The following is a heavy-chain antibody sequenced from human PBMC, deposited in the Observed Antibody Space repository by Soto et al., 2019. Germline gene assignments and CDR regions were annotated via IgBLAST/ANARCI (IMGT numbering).Heavy chain of an antibody. J-gene: IGHJ4*02. CDR2: INPSGGSA. CDR3: ARGTSGGSCHY. Sequence: QVQLVQSGAEVKKPGASVKVSCKASGYTFTSNHMHWVRQAPGQGLEWMGIINPSGGSATYAQQFQGRVTVTRDTSTSTVYMELTSLRSADTAVYYCARGTSGGSCHYWDQGTLVTVSS. V-gene: IGHV1-46*01. CDR1: GYTFTSNH. D-gene: IGHD2-15*01.